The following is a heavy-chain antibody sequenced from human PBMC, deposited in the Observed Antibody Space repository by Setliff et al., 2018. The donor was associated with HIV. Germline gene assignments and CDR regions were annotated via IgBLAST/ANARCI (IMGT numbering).Heavy chain of an antibody. Sequence: GGSLRLSCAASGFIFSDHYMDWVRQAPGKGLELVGRTRNKADGYTSDYAASVRGRFTISRDDSKNSLYLQMNSLKTDDTAIYYCANGGSGGQFDYWGQGTLVTVSS. J-gene: IGHJ4*02. CDR3: ANGGSGGQFDY. CDR2: TRNKADGYTS. D-gene: IGHD3-16*01. CDR1: GFIFSDHY. V-gene: IGHV3-72*01.